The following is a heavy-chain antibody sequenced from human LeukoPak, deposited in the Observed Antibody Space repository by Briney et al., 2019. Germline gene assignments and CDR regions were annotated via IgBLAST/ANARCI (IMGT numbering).Heavy chain of an antibody. CDR2: ISAAGDST. D-gene: IGHD3-16*01. V-gene: IGHV3-23*01. CDR1: GFTFSSFE. Sequence: GGSLRLSCAASGFTFSSFEMNWVRQAPGKGLEWVSAISAAGDSTYYANPVKGRFTISRDNSDYTLYLQMSSLRVEDTAVYFCAKKKGGSGHPTQFDYWGQGTLVTVSS. J-gene: IGHJ4*02. CDR3: AKKKGGSGHPTQFDY.